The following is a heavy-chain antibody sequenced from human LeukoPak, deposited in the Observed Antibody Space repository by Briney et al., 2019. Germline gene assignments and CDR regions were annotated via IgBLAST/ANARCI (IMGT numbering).Heavy chain of an antibody. CDR2: IYYSGST. Sequence: SETLSLTGTVSGGSVSSGSYYWSWIRQPPGKGLEWIGYIYYSGSTNYNPSLKSRVTISVDTSKNQFSLKLSSVTAADTAVYYCARAGAKYYYDSSGYYSTAFDIWGQGTMVTVSS. D-gene: IGHD3-22*01. V-gene: IGHV4-61*01. CDR1: GGSVSSGSYY. CDR3: ARAGAKYYYDSSGYYSTAFDI. J-gene: IGHJ3*02.